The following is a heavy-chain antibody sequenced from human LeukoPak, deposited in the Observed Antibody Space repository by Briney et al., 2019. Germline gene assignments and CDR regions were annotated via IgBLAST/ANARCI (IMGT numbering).Heavy chain of an antibody. D-gene: IGHD3-10*01. CDR1: GYTLTELS. Sequence: ASVKVSCKVSGYTLTELSMHWVRQAPGKGLEWMGGFDPEDGETIYAQKFQGGVTMTEDTSTDTAYMEPSSLRSEDTAVYYCATSYGSGSYWFDPWGQGTLVTVSS. CDR3: ATSYGSGSYWFDP. CDR2: FDPEDGET. V-gene: IGHV1-24*01. J-gene: IGHJ5*02.